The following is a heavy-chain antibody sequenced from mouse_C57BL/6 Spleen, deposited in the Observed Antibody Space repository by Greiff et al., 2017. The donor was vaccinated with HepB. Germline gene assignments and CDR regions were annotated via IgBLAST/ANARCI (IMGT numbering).Heavy chain of an antibody. CDR2: IDPSDSET. CDR1: GYTFTSYW. D-gene: IGHD2-4*01. Sequence: VQLQQSGAELVRPGSSVKLSCKASGYTFTSYWMHWVKQRPIQGLEWIGNIDPSDSETHYNQKFKDKATLTVDKSSSTAYMQLSSLTSEDSAVYYCAISFYDYDEGYAMDYWGQGTSVTVSS. V-gene: IGHV1-52*01. CDR3: AISFYDYDEGYAMDY. J-gene: IGHJ4*01.